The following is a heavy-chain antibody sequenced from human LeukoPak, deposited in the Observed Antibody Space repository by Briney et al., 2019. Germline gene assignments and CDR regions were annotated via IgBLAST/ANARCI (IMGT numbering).Heavy chain of an antibody. CDR2: IYYSGST. V-gene: IGHV4-59*01. D-gene: IGHD3-22*01. J-gene: IGHJ4*02. CDR1: GGSISSYY. Sequence: SETLSLTCTVSGGSISSYYWSWIRQPPGKGLEWIGYIYYSGSTNYNPSLKSRVTISVDTSKNQFSLKLSSVTAADTAVYYCARTYLTYYDSSGFEYWGQGTLVTVSS. CDR3: ARTYLTYYDSSGFEY.